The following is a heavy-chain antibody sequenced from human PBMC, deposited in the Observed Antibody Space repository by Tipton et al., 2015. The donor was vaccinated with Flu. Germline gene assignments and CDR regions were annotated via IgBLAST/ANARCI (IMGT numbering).Heavy chain of an antibody. D-gene: IGHD1-14*01. CDR3: ARGLQRAQMRNPYFYGMDV. CDR1: GYTFTSYD. V-gene: IGHV1-8*01. J-gene: IGHJ6*02. Sequence: QLVQSGAEVKKPGASVKVSCKASGYTFTSYDLNWVRQAAGEGFEWMGWMNPNTGKTGYEQKFQGRLTVTRDISKSTVYMELSSLRSDDTAVYFCARGLQRAQMRNPYFYGMDVWGQGTTVTV. CDR2: MNPNTGKT.